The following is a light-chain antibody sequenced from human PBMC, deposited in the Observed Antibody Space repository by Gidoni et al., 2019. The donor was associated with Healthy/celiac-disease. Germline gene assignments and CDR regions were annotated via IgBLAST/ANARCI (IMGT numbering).Light chain of an antibody. CDR1: QSISSW. CDR2: DAS. Sequence: DIQMTQSPSTLSASVGDRVTIPCRASQSISSWLAWYQQKPGKAPKLLIYDASSLESGVPARVSGSGSGTEFTLTISSLQPDDFATYYCQQYNSYSRGTFGQGTKVEIK. J-gene: IGKJ1*01. V-gene: IGKV1-5*01. CDR3: QQYNSYSRGT.